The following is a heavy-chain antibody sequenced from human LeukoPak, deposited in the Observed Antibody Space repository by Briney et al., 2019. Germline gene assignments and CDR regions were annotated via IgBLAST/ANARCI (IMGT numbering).Heavy chain of an antibody. V-gene: IGHV1-18*01. CDR2: ISAYNGNT. D-gene: IGHD3-22*01. CDR1: VYTFTSYG. J-gene: IGHJ1*01. CDR3: ARDYLPSYYYDSSGYYNGYFQH. Sequence: ASVTVSFKSSVYTFTSYGISWVRQAPGQGLEWVGWISAYNGNTNYAQKLQGRVIMTTDTSTSTAYMELRSLRSDDTAVYYCARDYLPSYYYDSSGYYNGYFQHWGQGTLVTVSS.